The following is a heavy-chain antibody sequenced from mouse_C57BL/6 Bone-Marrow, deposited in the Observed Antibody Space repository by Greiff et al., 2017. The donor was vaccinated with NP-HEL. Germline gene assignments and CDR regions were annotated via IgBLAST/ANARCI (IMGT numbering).Heavy chain of an antibody. D-gene: IGHD1-1*01. CDR2: IDPEDGET. CDR3: VPHYYGSSHWYFDV. CDR1: GFNITDYY. Sequence: EVQLQQSGAELVKPGASVKLSCTASGFNITDYYMHWVKQRTEQGLEWIGRIDPEDGETKYAPKFQGKATITADTSSNTAYLQLSSLTSEDTAVYYCVPHYYGSSHWYFDVWGTGTTVTVSS. J-gene: IGHJ1*03. V-gene: IGHV14-2*01.